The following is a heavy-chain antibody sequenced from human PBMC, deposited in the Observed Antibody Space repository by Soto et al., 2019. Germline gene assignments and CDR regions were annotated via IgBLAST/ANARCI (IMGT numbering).Heavy chain of an antibody. V-gene: IGHV4-30-4*01. D-gene: IGHD3-22*01. CDR3: ARDNGGAYDPVE. Sequence: PSETLSLTCTVSGVSISSGDYYWSWIRQPPGKGLEWIGYIYYSGSTYYNPSLKSRVTLSVDTSKNQFSLKLSSVTAADTAVYYCARDNGGAYDPVEWGQGTLVTVS. CDR1: GVSISSGDYY. CDR2: IYYSGST. J-gene: IGHJ4*02.